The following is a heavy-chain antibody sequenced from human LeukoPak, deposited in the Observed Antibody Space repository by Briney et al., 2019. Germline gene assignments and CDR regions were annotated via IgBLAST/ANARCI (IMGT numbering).Heavy chain of an antibody. D-gene: IGHD3-10*01. CDR3: ARDMGSGNYYNLYDY. V-gene: IGHV4-39*07. CDR2: IYYSGST. Sequence: SETLSLTCTVSGGSISSSSYYWGWIRQPPGKGLEWIGSIYYSGSTYYNPSLKSRVTISLDTSKNQFSLKLSSVTAADTAVYYCARDMGSGNYYNLYDYWGQGTLVTVSS. CDR1: GGSISSSSYY. J-gene: IGHJ4*02.